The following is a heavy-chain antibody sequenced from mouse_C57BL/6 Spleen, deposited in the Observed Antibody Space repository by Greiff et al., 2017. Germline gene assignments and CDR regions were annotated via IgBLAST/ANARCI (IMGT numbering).Heavy chain of an antibody. D-gene: IGHD2-2*01. V-gene: IGHV1-22*01. CDR2: INPNNGGT. J-gene: IGHJ3*01. CDR3: ARRGGYDSWFAG. Sequence: EVQLQQSGPELVKPGASVKMSCKASGYTFTDYNMHWVKQSHGKSLEWIGYINPNNGGTSYNQKFKGKATMTVNKSSSTAYMELRSLTSEDSAVYYFARRGGYDSWFAGWGHGRLVSVSA. CDR1: GYTFTDYN.